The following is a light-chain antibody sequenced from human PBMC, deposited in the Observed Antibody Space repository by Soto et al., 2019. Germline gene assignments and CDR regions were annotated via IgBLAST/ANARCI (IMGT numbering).Light chain of an antibody. CDR1: SSDVGGYNY. CDR3: SSYTSSSTLG. V-gene: IGLV2-14*01. CDR2: EVS. J-gene: IGLJ2*01. Sequence: QSVLTPPASVSGSPGQSITISCTGTSSDVGGYNYVSWYQQYPGKAPKLMIYEVSNRPSGVSNRFSGSKSGNTASLTISGLQAEDEADYYCSSYTSSSTLGFGGGTKLTVL.